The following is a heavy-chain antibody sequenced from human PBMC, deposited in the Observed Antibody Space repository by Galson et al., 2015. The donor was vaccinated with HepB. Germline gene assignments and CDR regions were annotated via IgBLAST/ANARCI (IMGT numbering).Heavy chain of an antibody. V-gene: IGHV3-30-3*01. Sequence: SLRLSCAASGFTFSSYAMHWVRQAPGKGLEWVAVISYDGSNKYYADSVKGRFTISRDNSKNTLYLQMNSLRAEDTAVYYCARRLGSGSYYPFDPWGQGTLVTVSS. J-gene: IGHJ5*02. CDR2: ISYDGSNK. CDR1: GFTFSSYA. CDR3: ARRLGSGSYYPFDP. D-gene: IGHD3-10*01.